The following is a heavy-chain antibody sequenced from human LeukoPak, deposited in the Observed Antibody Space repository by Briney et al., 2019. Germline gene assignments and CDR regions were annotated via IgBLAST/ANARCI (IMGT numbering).Heavy chain of an antibody. Sequence: PGGSLRLSCAASGLTFSSYWMHWVRQAPGKGLVWVSRINSDGSSTSYADSVKGRFTISRDNAKNTLYLQMNSLRAEDTAVYYCARSERYNSGWYFYFDYWGQGTLVTVSS. CDR3: ARSERYNSGWYFYFDY. V-gene: IGHV3-74*01. CDR1: GLTFSSYW. CDR2: INSDGSST. J-gene: IGHJ4*02. D-gene: IGHD6-19*01.